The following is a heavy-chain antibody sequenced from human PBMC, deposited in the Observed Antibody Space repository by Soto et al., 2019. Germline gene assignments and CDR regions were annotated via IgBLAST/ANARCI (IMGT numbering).Heavy chain of an antibody. CDR1: SDSSITHN. Sequence: QVQQQESGPGLVKPSETLSLTCTVSSDSSITHNWSWIRQTPGKGLEWIGYIYKTGGTSYNPSLKTRVSISMDTSTNQLSLKLSSVTAADTAVYYCVRQGIGNVHGLVDVWCQGTTVTVSS. CDR2: IYKTGGT. CDR3: VRQGIGNVHGLVDV. V-gene: IGHV4-59*08. J-gene: IGHJ6*02. D-gene: IGHD1-1*01.